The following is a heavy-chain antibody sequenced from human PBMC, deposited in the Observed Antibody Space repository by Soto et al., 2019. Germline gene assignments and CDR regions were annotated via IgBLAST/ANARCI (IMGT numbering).Heavy chain of an antibody. CDR2: IRGFSPYT. CDR1: GFTFRTYT. J-gene: IGHJ4*02. CDR3: TKTQRGVAVAGYFDY. V-gene: IGHV3-21*04. Sequence: GGSLRLSCISSGFTFRTYTMNWVRQAPGKGLEWVSGIRGFSPYTFYAESVKGRFTISRDNAKNSLYLQMNSLRAEDTAVYYCTKTQRGVAVAGYFDYWGQGTLVTVSS. D-gene: IGHD6-19*01.